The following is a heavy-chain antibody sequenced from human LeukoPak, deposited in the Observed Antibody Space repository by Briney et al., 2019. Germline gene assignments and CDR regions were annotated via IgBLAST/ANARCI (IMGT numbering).Heavy chain of an antibody. CDR3: ANLPYGSGSYYKGLDY. Sequence: GGSLRLSCAASGFTFSSYGMHWVRQAPGKGLEWVAVISYDGSNKYYADSVKGRFTISRDNSKNTLYLQMNSLRAEDTAEYYCANLPYGSGSYYKGLDYWGQGTLVTVSS. V-gene: IGHV3-30*18. CDR1: GFTFSSYG. D-gene: IGHD3-10*01. J-gene: IGHJ4*02. CDR2: ISYDGSNK.